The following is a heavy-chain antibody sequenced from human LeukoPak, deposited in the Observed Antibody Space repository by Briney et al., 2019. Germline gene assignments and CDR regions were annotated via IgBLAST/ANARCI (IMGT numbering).Heavy chain of an antibody. CDR1: GGSISTYY. V-gene: IGHV4-59*01. D-gene: IGHD2-21*02. Sequence: SETLSLTCTVSGGSISTYYWSWIRQPPGKGLEWIGYIYYTGSTSYNPSLKSRVTMSLDASKNQFSLELNSVTPADTAVYYCARATRIVVVTTHDAFDIWGQGTMVTVSS. CDR3: ARATRIVVVTTHDAFDI. J-gene: IGHJ3*02. CDR2: IYYTGST.